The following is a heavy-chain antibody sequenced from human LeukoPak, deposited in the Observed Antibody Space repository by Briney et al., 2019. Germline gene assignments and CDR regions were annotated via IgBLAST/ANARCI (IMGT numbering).Heavy chain of an antibody. CDR1: GYTFTSYA. V-gene: IGHV1-3*01. Sequence: ASVKVSCEASGYTFTSYAMHWVRQAPGQRLEWMGWINAGNGNTKYSQMFQGRVTITRDTSASTAYMELSSLRSEDTAVYYCARDGAPGYCSGGSCYSFDYWGQGTLVTVSS. D-gene: IGHD2-15*01. CDR3: ARDGAPGYCSGGSCYSFDY. J-gene: IGHJ4*02. CDR2: INAGNGNT.